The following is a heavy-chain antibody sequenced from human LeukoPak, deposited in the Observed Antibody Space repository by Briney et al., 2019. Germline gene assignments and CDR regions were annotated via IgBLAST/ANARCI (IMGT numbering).Heavy chain of an antibody. CDR1: GGSFSGYY. CDR2: INHSGST. Sequence: SETLSLTCAVYGGSFSGYYWSWIRQPPGKGLGWIGEINHSGSTNYNPSLKSRVTISVDTSKNQFSLKLSSVTAADTAVYYCAKGGDAGDDYWGQGTLVTVSS. D-gene: IGHD3-16*01. CDR3: AKGGDAGDDY. V-gene: IGHV4-34*01. J-gene: IGHJ4*02.